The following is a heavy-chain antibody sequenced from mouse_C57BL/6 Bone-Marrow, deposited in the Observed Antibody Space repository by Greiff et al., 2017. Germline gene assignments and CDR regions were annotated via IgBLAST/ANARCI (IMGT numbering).Heavy chain of an antibody. CDR1: GYTFTSYW. J-gene: IGHJ2*01. CDR3: ARKSSIYYFDY. D-gene: IGHD1-1*01. V-gene: IGHV1-64*01. Sequence: QVQLQQSGAELVKPGASVKLSCKASGYTFTSYWMHWVKQRPGHGLEWIGMIHPNSGSTNYNQKFKSKATLTVDKSSSTAYMQLRSLTSEITAVYCCARKSSIYYFDYWGTGTTLTVSS. CDR2: IHPNSGST.